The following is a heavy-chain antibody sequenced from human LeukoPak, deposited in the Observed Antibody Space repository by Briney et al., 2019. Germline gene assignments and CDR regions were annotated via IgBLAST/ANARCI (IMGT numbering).Heavy chain of an antibody. V-gene: IGHV3-23*01. CDR3: AKDRGWFGGSLANFDY. Sequence: GGSLRLSCAASGFTFSDNYMSWIRQAPGKGLEWVSAISGSGASTYYADSVKGRFTISRDNSKNTLYVQMNSLRAEDTAVYYCAKDRGWFGGSLANFDYWGQGTLATVSS. CDR1: GFTFSDNY. J-gene: IGHJ4*02. CDR2: ISGSGAST. D-gene: IGHD3-10*01.